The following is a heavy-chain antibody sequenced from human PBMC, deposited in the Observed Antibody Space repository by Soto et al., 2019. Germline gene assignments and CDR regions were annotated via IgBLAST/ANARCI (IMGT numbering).Heavy chain of an antibody. CDR1: GGSISSGDYY. CDR2: IYYSGST. CDR3: ASLDHRDSIFDY. Sequence: SGTLSLTCTVSGGSISSGDYYWSWIRQPPGKGLEWIGYIYYSGSTYYNPSLKSRVTISVDTSKNQFSLKLSSVTAADTAVYYCASLDHRDSIFDYWGQGTVVTVSS. V-gene: IGHV4-30-4*01. J-gene: IGHJ4*02. D-gene: IGHD2-21*01.